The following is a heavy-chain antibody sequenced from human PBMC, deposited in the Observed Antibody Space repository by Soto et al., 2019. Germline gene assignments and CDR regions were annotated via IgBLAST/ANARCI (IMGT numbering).Heavy chain of an antibody. Sequence: GGSLRLSCVASGFIFISYSMSLVRQAPGKGLEWISYINSGSTSVFYADSVKGRFTISRDNAKNSLYLQMNSLRAEDTAVYYCASSASPDAYWGQGTLVTVSS. CDR1: GFIFISYS. CDR3: ASSASPDAY. D-gene: IGHD1-26*01. V-gene: IGHV3-48*01. J-gene: IGHJ4*02. CDR2: INSGSTSV.